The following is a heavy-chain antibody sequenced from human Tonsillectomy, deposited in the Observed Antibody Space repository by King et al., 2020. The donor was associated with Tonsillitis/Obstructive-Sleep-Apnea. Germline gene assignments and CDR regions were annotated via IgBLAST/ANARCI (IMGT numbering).Heavy chain of an antibody. D-gene: IGHD3-16*01. V-gene: IGHV1-18*01. CDR3: ARDSPFGVVGYDAKVDY. CDR1: GYTFSGYG. Sequence: QLVQSGAEVKKPGASVKVSCKASGYTFSGYGISWVRQAPGQGLEWMGWISGYNENTKYAEKLQGRVTMTTDTSTSTAYMELRRLRSDDTAVYYCARDSPFGVVGYDAKVDYWGQGTLVTVSS. J-gene: IGHJ4*02. CDR2: ISGYNENT.